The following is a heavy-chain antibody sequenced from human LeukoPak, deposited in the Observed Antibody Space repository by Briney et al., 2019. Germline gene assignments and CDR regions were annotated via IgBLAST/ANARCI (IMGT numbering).Heavy chain of an antibody. CDR1: GFTFSSYA. CDR2: ISGSGGST. J-gene: IGHJ6*02. V-gene: IGHV3-23*01. Sequence: GGSLRLSCAASGFTFSSYAMSWVRQAPGKGLEWVSAISGSGGSTYYADSVKGRFTIPRDNSKNTLYLQMNSLRAEDTAVYYCAKDLSAGYYGMDVWGQGTTVAVSS. D-gene: IGHD3-3*01. CDR3: AKDLSAGYYGMDV.